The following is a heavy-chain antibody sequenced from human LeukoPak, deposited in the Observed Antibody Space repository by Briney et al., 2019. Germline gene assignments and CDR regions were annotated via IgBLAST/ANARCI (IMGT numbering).Heavy chain of an antibody. CDR1: GFTFSSYA. Sequence: PGGSLRLSCAASGFTFSSYAMSWVRQAPGKGLEWVSAISGSGGSTYYADSVKGRFTISRDNSKNTLYLQMNNLRAEDTAVYYCARPTTRSSIAGGLGDWGQGTLVTVSS. CDR2: ISGSGGST. D-gene: IGHD6-13*01. V-gene: IGHV3-23*01. J-gene: IGHJ4*02. CDR3: ARPTTRSSIAGGLGD.